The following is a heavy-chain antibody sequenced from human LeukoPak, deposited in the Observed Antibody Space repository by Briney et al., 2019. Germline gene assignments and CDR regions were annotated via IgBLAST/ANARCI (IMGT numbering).Heavy chain of an antibody. CDR1: GFTFSSYA. Sequence: GGSLRLSCAASGFTFSSYAMSWVRQAPGKGLEWVSAISGSGGSTYYADSVKGRFSISRDNSKNTLYLQMNSLRAEDTAVYYCAREKHYYDSSGYYYGSAYYFDYWGQGTLVTVSS. V-gene: IGHV3-23*01. D-gene: IGHD3-22*01. CDR2: ISGSGGST. CDR3: AREKHYYDSSGYYYGSAYYFDY. J-gene: IGHJ4*02.